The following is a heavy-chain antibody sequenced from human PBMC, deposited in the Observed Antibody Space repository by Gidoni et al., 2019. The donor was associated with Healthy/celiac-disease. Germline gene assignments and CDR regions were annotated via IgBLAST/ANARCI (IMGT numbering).Heavy chain of an antibody. J-gene: IGHJ4*02. D-gene: IGHD2-2*01. Sequence: EVQLLESGGGLVQPGGSLRLSCAAYGFTFSSYAMSWVRQAPGKGLEWCSAISGSGGSTYYADSVKGRFTISRDNSKNTLYLQMNSLRAEDTAVYYCAKAPPDQLQHFDYWGQGTLVTVSS. CDR3: AKAPPDQLQHFDY. CDR2: ISGSGGST. CDR1: GFTFSSYA. V-gene: IGHV3-23*01.